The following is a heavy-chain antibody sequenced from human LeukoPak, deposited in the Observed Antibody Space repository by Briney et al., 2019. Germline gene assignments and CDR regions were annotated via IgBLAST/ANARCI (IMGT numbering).Heavy chain of an antibody. Sequence: GGALRLSCAASGFTVSSNYMSWGRQAPGGGLGGVSIIYSGGSTYYADSVKGRFTISRDNSKNTLFLQMNSLRAEDTAVYYCARTIAAAGTDYFDYWGQGALVTVSS. CDR3: ARTIAAAGTDYFDY. CDR2: IYSGGST. V-gene: IGHV3-66*01. J-gene: IGHJ4*02. D-gene: IGHD6-13*01. CDR1: GFTVSSNY.